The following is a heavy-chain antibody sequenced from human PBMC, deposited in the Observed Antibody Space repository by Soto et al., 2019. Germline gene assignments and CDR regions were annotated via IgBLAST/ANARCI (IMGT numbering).Heavy chain of an antibody. J-gene: IGHJ4*02. Sequence: QAQVVQSGAEVRKPGSSVKLSCKASEGTFNSYAIAWVRQAPGQGLEWMGGIIPYYNTLNYAQKFQDRVTITADDSTHTVYIELSSLRSDDTAVYFCASAASRWYPYFFDSWAQGTLVTVSS. CDR1: EGTFNSYA. V-gene: IGHV1-69*01. CDR2: IIPYYNTL. CDR3: ASAASRWYPYFFDS. D-gene: IGHD6-13*01.